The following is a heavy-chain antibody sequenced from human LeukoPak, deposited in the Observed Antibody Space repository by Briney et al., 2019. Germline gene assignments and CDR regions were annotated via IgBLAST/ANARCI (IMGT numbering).Heavy chain of an antibody. J-gene: IGHJ6*02. CDR3: ARDPLAMTTNYGMDV. Sequence: GASVKVSCKASGYTFTGYFIHWVRQAPGQGLEWMGWINPNSGGTNYAQKFQGRVTMTRDTSISTAYMELSRLRSDDTAVCYCARDPLAMTTNYGMDVWGQGTTVTVSS. CDR2: INPNSGGT. V-gene: IGHV1-2*02. D-gene: IGHD4-17*01. CDR1: GYTFTGYF.